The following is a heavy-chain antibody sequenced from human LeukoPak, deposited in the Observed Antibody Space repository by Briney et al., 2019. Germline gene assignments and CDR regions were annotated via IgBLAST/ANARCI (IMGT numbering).Heavy chain of an antibody. Sequence: GGSLRLSCAASGFTFSSYEMNWIRQAPGKGLEWVAYISSSGSTIYYADSVKGRFTISRDNAKNSLYLQMNSLRADDTAVYYCRRKMVRRVIIKRYFEEWGEGTLVTVSS. CDR1: GFTFSSYE. V-gene: IGHV3-48*03. J-gene: IGHJ4*02. CDR3: RRKMVRRVIIKRYFEE. D-gene: IGHD3-10*01. CDR2: ISSSGSTI.